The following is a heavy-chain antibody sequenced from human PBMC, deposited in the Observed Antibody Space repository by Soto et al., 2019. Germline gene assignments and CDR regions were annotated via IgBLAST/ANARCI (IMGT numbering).Heavy chain of an antibody. D-gene: IGHD3-3*01. CDR3: ARAWKIEKFGVISMSKGLDV. J-gene: IGHJ6*02. V-gene: IGHV3-11*01. CDR1: GFIFSDYY. Sequence: QVQLVESGGGLVKPGGSLRLSCAASGFIFSDYYMTWIRQAPGKGLEWISCNSNRDRSTYYADSVKDRFVVSKDNAKNLVYLQMNSLRAEDTAVYFCARAWKIEKFGVISMSKGLDVWGQGTTVTVSS. CDR2: NSNRDRST.